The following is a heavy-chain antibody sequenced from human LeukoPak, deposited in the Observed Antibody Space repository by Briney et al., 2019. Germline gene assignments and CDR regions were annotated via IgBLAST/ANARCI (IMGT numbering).Heavy chain of an antibody. J-gene: IGHJ4*02. CDR1: GGAFSSYA. V-gene: IGHV1-69*13. CDR2: IIPIFGTA. CDR3: ARSYTVVTPFHFDY. D-gene: IGHD4-23*01. Sequence: ASVKVSCKASGGAFSSYAINWVRQAPGQGLEWMGGIIPIFGTANYAQKFQGRVTITADESTSTAYMELSSLRPEDTAVYYCARSYTVVTPFHFDYWGQGTLVTVSS.